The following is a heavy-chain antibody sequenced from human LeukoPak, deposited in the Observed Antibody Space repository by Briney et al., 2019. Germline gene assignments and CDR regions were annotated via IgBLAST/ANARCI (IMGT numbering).Heavy chain of an antibody. D-gene: IGHD6-13*01. V-gene: IGHV1-2*02. CDR3: ARIGISARGTNFHH. CDR1: GYSFIHYY. J-gene: IGHJ1*01. CDR2: INSNSADT. Sequence: ASVKVSCKTSGYSFIHYYIHWVRQAPGQRLEWRGWINSNSADTNYAQNFQGRVTMTRDTSISTAYMELSRLRSDDTALYYCARIGISARGTNFHHWGQGTLVTVSS.